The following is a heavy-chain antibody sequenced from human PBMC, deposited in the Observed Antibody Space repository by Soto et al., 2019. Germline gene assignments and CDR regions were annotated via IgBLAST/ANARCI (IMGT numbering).Heavy chain of an antibody. J-gene: IGHJ4*02. D-gene: IGHD3-22*01. CDR3: ARHRFNYYDDTVYYYFDY. Sequence: GASVKVSCQASGYSFTSYGISWVRQAPGQGPEWMGWISGHNGNTNHPQSLQGRVTMTTDTSRNTAYMELRSLRSDDTAVYYCARHRFNYYDDTVYYYFDYWGQGTLVTVSS. CDR1: GYSFTSYG. CDR2: ISGHNGNT. V-gene: IGHV1-18*04.